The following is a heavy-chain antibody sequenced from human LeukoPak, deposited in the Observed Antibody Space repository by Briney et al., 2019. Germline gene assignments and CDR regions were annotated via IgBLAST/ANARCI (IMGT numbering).Heavy chain of an antibody. D-gene: IGHD1-14*01. CDR2: ISGSGGST. CDR3: ARDRNLPGHDAFDI. V-gene: IGHV3-23*01. CDR1: GFTFSSYG. Sequence: PGGTLRLSCAASGFTFSSYGMSWVRQAPGKGLEWVSAISGSGGSTYYADSVKGRFTISRDNSKNTLYLQMNSLRAEDTAVYYCARDRNLPGHDAFDIWGQGTMVTVSS. J-gene: IGHJ3*02.